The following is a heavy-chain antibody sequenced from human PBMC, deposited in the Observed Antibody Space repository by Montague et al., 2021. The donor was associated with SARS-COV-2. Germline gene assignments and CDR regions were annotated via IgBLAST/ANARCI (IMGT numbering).Heavy chain of an antibody. Sequence: SETLSLTCGVYGVSFSDDFWTWIRQSPEKGLEWIGEISLSGRTNYNPSLNNRVTISLDTSRKQFSLNLNSVTAAGTAIYYCARDFERGGNFDYWGQGILVTVSS. CDR1: GVSFSDDF. D-gene: IGHD3-16*01. V-gene: IGHV4-34*01. CDR2: ISLSGRT. J-gene: IGHJ4*02. CDR3: ARDFERGGNFDY.